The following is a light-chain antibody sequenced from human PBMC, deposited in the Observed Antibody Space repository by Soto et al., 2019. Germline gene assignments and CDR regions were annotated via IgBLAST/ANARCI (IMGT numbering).Light chain of an antibody. CDR3: CSYARTYRLMI. J-gene: IGLJ2*01. Sequence: QSALTQPRSVSGSPGLSVTISCTGTYSDIGSYNDVSWYQHHPAKAPRLMIFDVSQRPSGVPDRFSGSKSGNTASLTISGLQTEDEADYYCCSYARTYRLMIFGEGTKLTVL. CDR2: DVS. V-gene: IGLV2-11*01. CDR1: YSDIGSYND.